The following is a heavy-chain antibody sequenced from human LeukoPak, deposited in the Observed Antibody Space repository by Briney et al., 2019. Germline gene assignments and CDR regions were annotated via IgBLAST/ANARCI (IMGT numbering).Heavy chain of an antibody. CDR3: ARAKAPSSGRTGGY. CDR2: IKQDGSEK. V-gene: IGHV3-7*01. D-gene: IGHD6-19*01. Sequence: GGSLRLTCAAAGFTFSSYWMSWVRQASGKGLEWVANIKQDGSEKYYVDSMKGRFTISRDNSKNSLYLQMNSLRAEHTSVYYCARAKAPSSGRTGGYWGQGTLVTVSS. J-gene: IGHJ4*02. CDR1: GFTFSSYW.